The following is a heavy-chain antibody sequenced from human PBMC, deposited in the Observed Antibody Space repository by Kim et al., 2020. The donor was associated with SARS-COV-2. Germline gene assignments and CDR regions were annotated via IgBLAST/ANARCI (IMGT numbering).Heavy chain of an antibody. V-gene: IGHV4-59*01. CDR2: IYYSGST. Sequence: SETLSLTCTVSGGSISSYYWSWIRQPPGKGLEWIGYIYYSGSTNYNPSLKSRVTISVDTSKNQFSLKLSSVTAADTAVYYCARDHREWSQYTSNWYFDLSGRGPLVTVSS. J-gene: IGHJ2*01. CDR3: ARDHREWSQYTSNWYFDL. CDR1: GGSISSYY. D-gene: IGHD3-3*01.